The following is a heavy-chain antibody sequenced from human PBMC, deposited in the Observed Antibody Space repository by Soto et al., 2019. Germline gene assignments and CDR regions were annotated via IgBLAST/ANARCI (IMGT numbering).Heavy chain of an antibody. Sequence: PSQTLSLTCVISGNSVSSNSAAWIWIRQSPSRGLEWLGRTYYRSKWYNDYAVSVKSRITINPDTSKNQFSLHLDSVIPEDTAVYYCEGVASFRGMHVWGQGTTVTVYS. CDR1: GNSVSSNSAA. V-gene: IGHV6-1*01. J-gene: IGHJ6*02. D-gene: IGHD2-21*01. CDR3: EGVASFRGMHV. CDR2: TYYRSKWYN.